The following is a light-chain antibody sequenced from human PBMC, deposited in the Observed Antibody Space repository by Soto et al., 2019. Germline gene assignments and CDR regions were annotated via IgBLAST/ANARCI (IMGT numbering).Light chain of an antibody. J-gene: IGKJ1*01. CDR2: DAS. Sequence: DIQMTQSPSTLSASVGDRVTITCRASQSIRTWLAWYQHKPGKAPKFLIYDASTLESGVPSRFSGSGSGTEFTLTISRLEPEDFAVYYCQQYDTSPRTFGQGTKVDIK. CDR3: QQYDTSPRT. V-gene: IGKV1-5*01. CDR1: QSIRTW.